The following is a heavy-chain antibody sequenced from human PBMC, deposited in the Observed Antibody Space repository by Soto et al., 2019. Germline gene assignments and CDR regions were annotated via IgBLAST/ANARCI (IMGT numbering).Heavy chain of an antibody. CDR2: ISGSGHRT. D-gene: IGHD6-13*01. Sequence: GGSLRLSCAASGFTFSSYGMSWVRQAPGKGLEWVSAISGSGHRTYYAESVKGRFTISRDSSKNTLYLQMNSLRTEDTAVYYCASRPQPIAAAASFDYWGPGTLVTGSS. V-gene: IGHV3-23*01. J-gene: IGHJ4*02. CDR3: ASRPQPIAAAASFDY. CDR1: GFTFSSYG.